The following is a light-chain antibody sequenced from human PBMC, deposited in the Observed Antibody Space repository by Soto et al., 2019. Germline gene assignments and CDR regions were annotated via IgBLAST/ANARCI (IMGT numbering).Light chain of an antibody. CDR2: GAS. CDR1: QSVTSNY. J-gene: IGKJ1*01. CDR3: QQYGTSRT. V-gene: IGKV3-20*01. Sequence: ETVLTQSPGTLSLSPGERATLSCRASQSVTSNYLAWYQQKPGLAPRLLMYGASRRATGIPDRFSGSGSGTDFTLTISRLEPEDFAVYYCQQYGTSRTFGQGTKVDIK.